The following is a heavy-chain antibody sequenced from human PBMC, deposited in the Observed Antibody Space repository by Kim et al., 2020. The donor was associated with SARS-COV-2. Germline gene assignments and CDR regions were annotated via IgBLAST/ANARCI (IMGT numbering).Heavy chain of an antibody. D-gene: IGHD1-26*01. Sequence: SETLSLTCTVSGGSISSYYWSWIRQPPGKGLEWIGYIYYSGSTNYNPSLKSRVTISVDTSKNQFSLKLSSVTAADTAVYYCARDDSGTPEYFQHWGQGTL. J-gene: IGHJ1*01. CDR3: ARDDSGTPEYFQH. V-gene: IGHV4-59*13. CDR2: IYYSGST. CDR1: GGSISSYY.